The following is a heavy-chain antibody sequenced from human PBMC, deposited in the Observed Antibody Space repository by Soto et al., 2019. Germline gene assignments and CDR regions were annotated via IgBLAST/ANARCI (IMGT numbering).Heavy chain of an antibody. Sequence: SETLSLTCTVSGGSISSYYWSWIRQPPGKGLEWIGYIYYSGSTNYNPSLKSRVTISVDTSKNQFSLKLSSVTAADTAVYYCARGWAAAGNYYYYGMDVWGQGTTVTVSS. CDR2: IYYSGST. D-gene: IGHD6-13*01. CDR3: ARGWAAAGNYYYYGMDV. V-gene: IGHV4-59*01. J-gene: IGHJ6*02. CDR1: GGSISSYY.